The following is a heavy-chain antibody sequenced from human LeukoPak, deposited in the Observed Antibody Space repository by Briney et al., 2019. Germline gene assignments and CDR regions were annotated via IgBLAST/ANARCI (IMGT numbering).Heavy chain of an antibody. V-gene: IGHV1-18*01. Sequence: GASVTVSCKASGYTFTSYGISWVRQAPGQGLEWMGWISAYNGNTNYAQKLQGRVTMTTDTSTSTAYMELRSLRSDDTAVYYCARDRLMGYDIWGYFDYWGQGTLVTVSS. J-gene: IGHJ4*02. CDR2: ISAYNGNT. CDR3: ARDRLMGYDIWGYFDY. CDR1: GYTFTSYG. D-gene: IGHD3-9*01.